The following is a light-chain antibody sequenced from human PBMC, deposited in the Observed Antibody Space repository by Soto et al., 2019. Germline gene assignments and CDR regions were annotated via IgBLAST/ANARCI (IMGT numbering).Light chain of an antibody. CDR1: QSVGRNY. CDR3: QQYVNTPIA. V-gene: IGKV3-20*01. J-gene: IGKJ5*01. Sequence: EIVLTQSPGTLSLSPGEGATLYCRASQSVGRNYLACFQQKHGQPTRLLISGASSRAARITDKFSGSGSGSDFTLTISSLESEDVAAYSCQQYVNTPIAFGQGTRLEIK. CDR2: GAS.